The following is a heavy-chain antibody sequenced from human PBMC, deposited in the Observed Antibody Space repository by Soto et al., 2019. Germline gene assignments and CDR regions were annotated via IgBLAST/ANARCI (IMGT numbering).Heavy chain of an antibody. CDR2: IHPSDSDT. J-gene: IGHJ6*03. V-gene: IGHV5-51*01. D-gene: IGHD4-4*01. CDR1: QYNYINYW. CDR3: ARAGTTTSYYHMDV. Sequence: GESQKISYKGSQYNYINYWIAWVRQVPGKGLEWMGVIHPSDSDTRYSPSFQGQVTISVDKSISTAYLQWNSLKASDTAMYYCARAGTTTSYYHMDVWGKGTTVTVSS.